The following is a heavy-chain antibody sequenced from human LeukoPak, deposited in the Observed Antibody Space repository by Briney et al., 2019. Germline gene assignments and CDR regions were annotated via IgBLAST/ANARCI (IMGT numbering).Heavy chain of an antibody. CDR2: INPNSGGT. CDR3: ARADTVTVYYFDY. V-gene: IGHV1-2*06. D-gene: IGHD4-11*01. Sequence: ASVTVSFTASGYTFTGYYMHWVRQAPGQGLEWMGRINPNSGGTNYAQKFQGRVTMTRDTSISTAYMELSRLRSDDTAVYYCARADTVTVYYFDYWGQGTLVTVSS. CDR1: GYTFTGYY. J-gene: IGHJ4*02.